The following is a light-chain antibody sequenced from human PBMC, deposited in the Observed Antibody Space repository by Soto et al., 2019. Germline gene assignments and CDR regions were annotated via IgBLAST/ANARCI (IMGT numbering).Light chain of an antibody. J-gene: IGLJ1*01. V-gene: IGLV2-8*01. CDR2: EVS. CDR1: SSDVGGYNY. Sequence: QSALTQPPSASGSPGQSVTISCTGTSSDVGGYNYVSWYQQYPGKAPKLMIYEVSKRPSGVPDRFSGSKSGNTASLTVSGLQAEDGADYYCSSYAGSNKSVFGTGTKVTVL. CDR3: SSYAGSNKSV.